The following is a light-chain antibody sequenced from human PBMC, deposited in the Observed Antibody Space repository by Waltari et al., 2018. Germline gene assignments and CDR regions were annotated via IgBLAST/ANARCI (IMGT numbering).Light chain of an antibody. CDR1: QSIASS. CDR3: QQRSNWPPT. V-gene: IGKV3-11*01. J-gene: IGKJ4*01. CDR2: DAF. Sequence: EIVLTQSPATLSLSPGERATLSCRASQSIASSLAWYQQRPGQAPRLLIYDAFTRATGIPARFSGSGSGTDFTLTISSLEPEDFAVYYCQQRSNWPPTFGGGSKVEI.